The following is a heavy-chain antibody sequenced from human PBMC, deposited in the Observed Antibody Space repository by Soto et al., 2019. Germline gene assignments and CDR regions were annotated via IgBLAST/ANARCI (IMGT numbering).Heavy chain of an antibody. Sequence: QLRLQESGPGLVKPSGTLSLTCTVSGASVTSDDSYWGWIRRPPGQWLEWIGTISHTVETFYNPPPNSRPTMSLVVYKHHFSLKLASISAADAGVFFCASQMRGPITHFGWVSPVTSWGQGILVTVSS. V-gene: IGHV4-39*02. CDR1: GASVTSDDSY. CDR2: ISHTVET. CDR3: ASQMRGPITHFGWVSPVTS. D-gene: IGHD4-17*01. J-gene: IGHJ5*02.